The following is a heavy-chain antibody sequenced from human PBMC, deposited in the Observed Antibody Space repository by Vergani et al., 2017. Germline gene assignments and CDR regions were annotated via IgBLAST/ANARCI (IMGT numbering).Heavy chain of an antibody. J-gene: IGHJ3*02. V-gene: IGHV1-18*01. CDR2: ISAYNGNT. D-gene: IGHD7-27*01. CDR1: GYTFTSYG. Sequence: QVQLVQSGAEVKKPGASVKVSCKASGYTFTSYGISWVRQAPGQGLEWMGWISAYNGNTNYAQKLQGGVTMTIDTSTSTAYMKLRSLRSDDTAVYYCASGSGDPGSAFDIWGQGTMVTVSS. CDR3: ASGSGDPGSAFDI.